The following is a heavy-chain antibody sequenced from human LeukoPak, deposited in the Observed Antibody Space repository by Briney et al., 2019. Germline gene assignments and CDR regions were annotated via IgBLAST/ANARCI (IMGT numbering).Heavy chain of an antibody. CDR3: ARGAWTTVTTSAFDI. CDR2: ISAYNGNT. Sequence: ASVKVPCKASGYTFTSYGISWVRQAPGQGLEWMGWISAYNGNTNYAQKLQGRVTMTTDTSTSTAYMELRSLRSDDTAVYYCARGAWTTVTTSAFDIWGQGTMVTVSS. CDR1: GYTFTSYG. V-gene: IGHV1-18*01. D-gene: IGHD4-17*01. J-gene: IGHJ3*02.